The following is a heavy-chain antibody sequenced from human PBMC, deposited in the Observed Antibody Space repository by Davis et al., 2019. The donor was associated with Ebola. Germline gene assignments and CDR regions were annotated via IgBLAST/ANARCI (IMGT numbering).Heavy chain of an antibody. CDR3: ARYNWNEFDY. Sequence: GGSLRLSCAASGFTFSSYGMNWVRQAPGKGLEWVAVISYDGSNKYYADSVKGRFTISRDNAKNSLSLQMNSLRDEDTAVYYCARYNWNEFDYWGQGTLVTVSS. V-gene: IGHV3-30*03. J-gene: IGHJ4*02. CDR1: GFTFSSYG. D-gene: IGHD1-1*01. CDR2: ISYDGSNK.